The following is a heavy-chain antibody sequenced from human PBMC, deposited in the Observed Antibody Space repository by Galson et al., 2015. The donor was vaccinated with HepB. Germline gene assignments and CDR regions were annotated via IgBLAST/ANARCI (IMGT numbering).Heavy chain of an antibody. V-gene: IGHV3-48*01. CDR3: ARVYCTGGSCYGTGFDY. CDR2: ISGSSVSI. D-gene: IGHD2-8*02. CDR1: GFTFSSHS. J-gene: IGHJ4*02. Sequence: LRLSCAASGFTFSSHSVNWVRQAPGKGLEWLSYISGSSVSIYYADSVKGRFTISRDNDQNSLYLQMDRLRVEDTAVYYCARVYCTGGSCYGTGFDYWGQGILVTVSS.